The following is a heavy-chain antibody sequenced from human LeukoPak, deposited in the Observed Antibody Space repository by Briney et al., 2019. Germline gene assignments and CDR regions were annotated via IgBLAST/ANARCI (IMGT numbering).Heavy chain of an antibody. CDR3: ARDPFCSGGSCYQAWFDP. Sequence: GGSLRLSCAASGFTFSSYWMHWVRQAPGKGLVWVSRINSDGSSTRYADSVKGRFTISRDNAKNTLYLQMNSLRAEDTAVYYCARDPFCSGGSCYQAWFDPWGQGTLVTVSS. CDR1: GFTFSSYW. J-gene: IGHJ5*02. CDR2: INSDGSST. D-gene: IGHD2-15*01. V-gene: IGHV3-74*01.